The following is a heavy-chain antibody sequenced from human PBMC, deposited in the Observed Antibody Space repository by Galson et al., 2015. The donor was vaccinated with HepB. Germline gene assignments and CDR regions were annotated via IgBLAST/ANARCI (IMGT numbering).Heavy chain of an antibody. J-gene: IGHJ4*02. CDR2: IIPILGIA. CDR3: ARDKGIAAAGLPFDY. CDR1: GGTFSSYA. Sequence: SVKVSCKASGGTFSSYAISWVRQAPGQGLEWMGRIIPILGIANYAQKFQGRVTITADKSTSTAYMELSSLRSEDTAVYYCARDKGIAAAGLPFDYWGQGTLVTVSS. D-gene: IGHD6-13*01. V-gene: IGHV1-69*04.